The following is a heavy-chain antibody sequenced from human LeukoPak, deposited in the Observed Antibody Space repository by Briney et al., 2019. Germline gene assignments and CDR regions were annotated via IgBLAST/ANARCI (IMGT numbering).Heavy chain of an antibody. D-gene: IGHD2-2*01. Sequence: GGSLRLSCAASGFTFSSYSMNWVRQAPGMGLEWVANIIQDGSAKYYVDSVKGRFTISRDNAKNSLYLQMNSLRAEDTAVYYCARDLFSCSSTSCYVYWGQGTLVTVSS. CDR2: IIQDGSAK. CDR1: GFTFSSYS. CDR3: ARDLFSCSSTSCYVY. J-gene: IGHJ4*02. V-gene: IGHV3-7*01.